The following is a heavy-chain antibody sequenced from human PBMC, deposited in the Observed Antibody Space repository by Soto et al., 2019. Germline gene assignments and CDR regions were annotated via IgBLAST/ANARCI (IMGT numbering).Heavy chain of an antibody. V-gene: IGHV1-69*13. J-gene: IGHJ4*02. D-gene: IGHD3-10*01. CDR1: GGTFSSYA. Sequence: SLKVSCKASGGTFSSYAISWVRQAPGQGLEWMGGIIPIFGTANYAQKFQGRVTITADESTSTAYMELSSLRSEDTAVYYCARAPYRQFGSGSYYFDYWGQGTLVTVSS. CDR3: ARAPYRQFGSGSYYFDY. CDR2: IIPIFGTA.